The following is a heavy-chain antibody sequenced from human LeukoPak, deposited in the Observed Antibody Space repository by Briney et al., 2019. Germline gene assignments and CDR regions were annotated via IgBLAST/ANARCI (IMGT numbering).Heavy chain of an antibody. J-gene: IGHJ4*02. V-gene: IGHV1-8*01. CDR2: MNPNSGNT. Sequence: GASVKVSCRASGDTFTSYDINWVRQATGQGLEWMGWMNPNSGNTGYAQKFQGRVTTTRNTSISTAYMELSSLRSEDTAVYYCARDLVGASIFDYWGQGTLVTVSS. CDR1: GDTFTSYD. D-gene: IGHD1-26*01. CDR3: ARDLVGASIFDY.